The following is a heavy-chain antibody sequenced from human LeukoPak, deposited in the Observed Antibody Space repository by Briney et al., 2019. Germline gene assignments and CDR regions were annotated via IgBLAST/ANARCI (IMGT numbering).Heavy chain of an antibody. J-gene: IGHJ4*02. Sequence: GGSLRLSCAASGFTVSTYAVSWVRQAPGKGLEWVSAISGSGRSTYYADSVKGRFTISRDISKNTLYLQMNSLRAEDTAVYYFAKETYDILTGSFDYWGQGTLVTVSS. V-gene: IGHV3-23*01. CDR3: AKETYDILTGSFDY. CDR2: ISGSGRST. D-gene: IGHD3-9*01. CDR1: GFTVSTYA.